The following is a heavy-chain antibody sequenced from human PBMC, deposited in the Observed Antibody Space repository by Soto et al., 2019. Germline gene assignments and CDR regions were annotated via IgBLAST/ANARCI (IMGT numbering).Heavy chain of an antibody. CDR2: IHHSGST. CDR3: ARGRIYSAAVFAVAIERGGWFDT. Sequence: PSETLSLTCAVYVGSFSAYYWSWIRQPPGKGLEWIGEIHHSGSTNYNPSLKSRVTISLDASKNQFSLKLGSVTAADTAVYYCARGRIYSAAVFAVAIERGGWFDTWGQGTLVTVSS. CDR1: VGSFSAYY. D-gene: IGHD3-3*01. J-gene: IGHJ5*02. V-gene: IGHV4-34*01.